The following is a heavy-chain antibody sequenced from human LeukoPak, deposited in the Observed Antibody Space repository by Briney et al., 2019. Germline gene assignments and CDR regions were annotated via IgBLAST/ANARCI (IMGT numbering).Heavy chain of an antibody. CDR2: ISGSGGST. V-gene: IGHV3-23*01. J-gene: IGHJ4*02. CDR1: GFTFSSYA. D-gene: IGHD3-22*01. Sequence: PGGSLRLSCAASGFTFSSYAMSWVRQAPGKGLEWVSAISGSGGSTYYADSVKGRFTISRDSSKNTLYLQMNSLRAEDTAVYYCASARGYYYDSSGRPFDYWGQGTLVTVSS. CDR3: ASARGYYYDSSGRPFDY.